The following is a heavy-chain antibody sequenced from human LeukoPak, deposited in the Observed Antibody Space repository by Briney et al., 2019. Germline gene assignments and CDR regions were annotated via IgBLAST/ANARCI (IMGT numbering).Heavy chain of an antibody. CDR3: ARGDSYSSGWYYFDY. CDR1: GGTFSSYA. V-gene: IGHV1-69*05. Sequence: ASVKVSCKASGGTFSSYAISWVRQAPGQGLEWMGGIIPIFGTANYAQKFQGRVTITTDEATSTAYMELSSLRSEDAAVYDWARGDSYSSGWYYFDYWGQGTLVTVSS. D-gene: IGHD6-19*01. CDR2: IIPIFGTA. J-gene: IGHJ4*02.